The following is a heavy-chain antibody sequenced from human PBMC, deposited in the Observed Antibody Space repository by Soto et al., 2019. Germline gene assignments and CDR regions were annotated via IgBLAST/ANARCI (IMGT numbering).Heavy chain of an antibody. Sequence: VQLVQSGAEVKKPGSSVKVSCKASGGTFGSYAISWVRQAPGQGLEWMGGIIPIPGTANYAQQFQGRVTIAADESTSTAYMELSSLRSEDTAVYYCARSQGSSTSLEIYYYYYYGMDVWGQGTTVTVSS. V-gene: IGHV1-69*01. CDR1: GGTFGSYA. J-gene: IGHJ6*02. CDR3: ARSQGSSTSLEIYYYYYYGMDV. CDR2: IIPIPGTA. D-gene: IGHD2-2*01.